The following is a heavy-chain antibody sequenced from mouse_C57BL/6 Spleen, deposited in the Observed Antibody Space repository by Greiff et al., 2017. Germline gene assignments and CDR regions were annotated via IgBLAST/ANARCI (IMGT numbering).Heavy chain of an antibody. D-gene: IGHD1-1*01. J-gene: IGHJ2*01. CDR3: TQVPHYYGSSSYYCDY. V-gene: IGHV1-5*01. CDR1: GYTFTSYW. CDR2: IYPGNSDT. Sequence: EVMLVESGTVLARPGASVKMSCKTSGYTFTSYWMHWVKQRPGQGLEWIGAIYPGNSDTSYNQKFKGKAKLTAVTSASTAYMELSSLTNEDSAVYYCTQVPHYYGSSSYYCDYWGQGTTLTVSS.